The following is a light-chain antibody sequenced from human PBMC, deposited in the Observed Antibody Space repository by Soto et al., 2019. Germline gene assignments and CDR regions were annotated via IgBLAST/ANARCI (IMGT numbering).Light chain of an antibody. V-gene: IGKV3-11*01. CDR1: QSVSRY. J-gene: IGKJ5*01. CDR2: DAS. Sequence: EIVLTQSPATLSLSPGERATLSCRASQSVSRYLAWYQQKPGQAPRLLIYDASYRATGIPARFSGSGSGTDLTLTICTLAPDGFEVYYCEQRCNRMTFGQGTRLEIK. CDR3: EQRCNRMT.